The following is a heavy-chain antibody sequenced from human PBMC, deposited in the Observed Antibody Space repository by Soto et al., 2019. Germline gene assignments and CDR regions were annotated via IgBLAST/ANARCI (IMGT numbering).Heavy chain of an antibody. CDR1: GDSIRSSSHY. CDR2: FYYSGSP. D-gene: IGHD3-9*01. V-gene: IGHV4-39*01. CDR3: ARHVTYYDILTGYYNSDYFDY. J-gene: IGHJ4*02. Sequence: SETLSLTCTVSGDSIRSSSHYWAWNRQPPGKGLEWIGGFYYSGSPYYNPSLKSRVTISVDTSKNQFSLKLSSGTAADTAVYYCARHVTYYDILTGYYNSDYFDYWGQGTLVTVSS.